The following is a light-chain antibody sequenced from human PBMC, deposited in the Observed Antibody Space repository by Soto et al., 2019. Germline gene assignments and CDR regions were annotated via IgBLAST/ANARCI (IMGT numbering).Light chain of an antibody. CDR1: SSDVGGYDF. J-gene: IGLJ2*01. Sequence: QSVLTQPRSVSGSPGQSVTISCTGSSSDVGGYDFVSWYQQHPGKAPKLMISDVSERPSGVPDRFSGSKSANTASLTISGLQAEDEADYYCQSYENRLSGAYLVLGGGTKLTVL. V-gene: IGLV2-11*01. CDR3: QSYENRLSGAYLV. CDR2: DVS.